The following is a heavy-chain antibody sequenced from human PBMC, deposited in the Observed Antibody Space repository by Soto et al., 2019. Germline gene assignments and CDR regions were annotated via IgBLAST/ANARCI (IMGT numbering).Heavy chain of an antibody. CDR2: ISGSGGST. J-gene: IGHJ4*02. CDR3: AKVDVVVVAVRNDY. CDR1: EFTFSSYA. V-gene: IGHV3-23*01. Sequence: GGSLRLSCAASEFTFSSYAMSWVRQAPGKGLEWVSAISGSGGSTYYADSVKGRFTISRDNSKNTLYLQMNSLRAEDTAVYYCAKVDVVVVAVRNDYWGQGTLVTVSS. D-gene: IGHD2-15*01.